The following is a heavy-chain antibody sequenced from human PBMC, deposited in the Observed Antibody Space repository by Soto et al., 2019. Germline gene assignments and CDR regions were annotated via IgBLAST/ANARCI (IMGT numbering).Heavy chain of an antibody. CDR2: IYYSGST. CDR3: ARRAAGTGWFDP. D-gene: IGHD6-13*01. J-gene: IGHJ5*02. CDR1: GGSISSYY. V-gene: IGHV4-59*08. Sequence: PSETLSLTCTVSGGSISSYYWNWIRQPPGKGLEWIGDIYYSGSTNYNPSLKSRVTISVDTSKNQFSLKLSSVTAADTAVYYCARRAAGTGWFDPWGQGTLVTVSS.